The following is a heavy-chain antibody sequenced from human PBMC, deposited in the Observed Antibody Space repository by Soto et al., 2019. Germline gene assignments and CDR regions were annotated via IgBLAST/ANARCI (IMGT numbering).Heavy chain of an antibody. CDR1: GFAFSSYW. CDR3: ARDSSGDTTHYFDL. CDR2: IYNDGSRT. V-gene: IGHV3-74*01. D-gene: IGHD1-1*01. Sequence: GGSLRLSCAASGFAFSSYWMHWVRQTPGKGPVWVSRIYNDGSRTAYADSVKGRFTISRDNAKNTMYLQMSSLTVEDTAVYYCARDSSGDTTHYFDLWGQGTLVTVSS. J-gene: IGHJ4*02.